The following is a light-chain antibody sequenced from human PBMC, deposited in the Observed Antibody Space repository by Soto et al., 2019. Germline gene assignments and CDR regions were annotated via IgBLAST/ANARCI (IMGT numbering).Light chain of an antibody. Sequence: QLTQSPSSLSASVGDRVTITCRASQGISSNLAWYQQKPGRAPKLLIFGASTLQSGVPSRFSGSGSGTEFTLTISSLQPDDFATYYCQQYNSWWTFGQGTKVDIK. CDR1: QGISSN. CDR3: QQYNSWWT. J-gene: IGKJ1*01. CDR2: GAS. V-gene: IGKV1-9*01.